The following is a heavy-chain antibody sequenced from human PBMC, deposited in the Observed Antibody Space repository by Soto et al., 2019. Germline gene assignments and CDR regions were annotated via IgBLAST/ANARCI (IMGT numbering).Heavy chain of an antibody. Sequence: QITLKESGPTLVKPTQTLTLTCTFSGFSLSTSGVGVGWIRQPPGKALEWLALIYWDDAKHYSPYLKSRLTFTKDTSKNQVVLIMPHMDPVDTATNYCAHKGGGDRILDYWGQGTLVTVSS. CDR2: IYWDDAK. CDR3: AHKGGGDRILDY. D-gene: IGHD3-16*01. V-gene: IGHV2-5*02. J-gene: IGHJ4*02. CDR1: GFSLSTSGVG.